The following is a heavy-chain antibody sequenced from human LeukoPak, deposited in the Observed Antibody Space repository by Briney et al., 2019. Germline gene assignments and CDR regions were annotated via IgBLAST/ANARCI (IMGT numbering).Heavy chain of an antibody. CDR2: IYVSGST. CDR3: ARHIGGGIEDMDV. J-gene: IGHJ6*03. CDR1: GGSIGTYN. V-gene: IGHV4-59*08. D-gene: IGHD3-16*02. Sequence: PSETLSLTSIDSGGSIGTYNRSWIRQSPGKGLEWMWYIYVSGSTRYTPYLQSRVSISVDTSRNQFFRKMSSVTAADTAVYCARHIGGGIEDMDVWGTGTKFTVSS.